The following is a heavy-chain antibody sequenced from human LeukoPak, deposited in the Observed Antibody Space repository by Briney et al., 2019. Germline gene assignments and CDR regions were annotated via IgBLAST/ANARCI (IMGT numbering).Heavy chain of an antibody. Sequence: SETLSLTCNVSGGSINNYYWSWIRQPPGKGLEWLGYVYYSGNTNYNPSLKSRVTISVDTSKSQFSLKLTSVTAADTAVYYCAKVAVTGYNWFDPWGQGTLVTVSS. D-gene: IGHD2-21*02. CDR2: VYYSGNT. CDR1: GGSINNYY. CDR3: AKVAVTGYNWFDP. J-gene: IGHJ5*02. V-gene: IGHV4-59*01.